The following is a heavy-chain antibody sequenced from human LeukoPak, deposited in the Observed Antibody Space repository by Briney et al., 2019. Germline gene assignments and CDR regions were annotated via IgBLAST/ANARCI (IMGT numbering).Heavy chain of an antibody. Sequence: GGSLRLSCTASGFNFGDYAMNWVRQAPGKGLEWVGFIRSKAYGGTTEYAASVKGRFTISRDDSKSIAYLQMNSLKTEDTAVYYCTRVKPGTHGFWGQGTLVTVST. D-gene: IGHD5-24*01. CDR3: TRVKPGTHGF. CDR2: IRSKAYGGTT. J-gene: IGHJ4*02. CDR1: GFNFGDYA. V-gene: IGHV3-49*04.